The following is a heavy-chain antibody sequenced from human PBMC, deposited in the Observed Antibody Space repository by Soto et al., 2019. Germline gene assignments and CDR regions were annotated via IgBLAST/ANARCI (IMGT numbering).Heavy chain of an antibody. CDR1: GGSISSYY. CDR3: ARQRHSSSWPYNWFDP. CDR2: IYYSGST. V-gene: IGHV4-59*08. Sequence: SETLSLTCTVSGGSISSYYWSWIRQPPGKGLEWIGYIYYSGSTNYNPSLKSRVTISVDTSKNQFSLKLSSVTAADTAVYYCARQRHSSSWPYNWFDPWGQGTLVTVSS. D-gene: IGHD6-13*01. J-gene: IGHJ5*02.